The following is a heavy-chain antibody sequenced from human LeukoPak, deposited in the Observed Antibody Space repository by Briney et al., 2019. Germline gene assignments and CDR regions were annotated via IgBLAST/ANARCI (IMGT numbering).Heavy chain of an antibody. CDR3: TCYDSSGYLRFGY. CDR1: GYTFTGYY. CDR2: INPNSGGT. Sequence: ASVKVSCKASGYTFTGYYMHWVRQAPGQGLERMGWINPNSGGTNYAQKFQGRVTMTRDTSISTAYMELSRLRSDDTAVYYCTCYDSSGYLRFGYWGQGTLVTVSS. D-gene: IGHD3-22*01. V-gene: IGHV1-2*02. J-gene: IGHJ4*02.